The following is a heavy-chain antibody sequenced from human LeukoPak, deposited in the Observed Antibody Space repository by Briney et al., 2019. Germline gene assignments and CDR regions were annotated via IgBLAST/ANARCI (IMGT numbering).Heavy chain of an antibody. D-gene: IGHD5-12*01. CDR3: ARDRPGYSGYDSGY. J-gene: IGHJ4*02. V-gene: IGHV1-18*01. Sequence: ASVKVSCKASGYTFTSYGISWVRQAPGQGLEWMGWISAYNGNTNYAQKLQGRVTMTTDTSTSTAYMELRSLRSDDTAVYYCARDRPGYSGYDSGYWGQGTLVTVPS. CDR1: GYTFTSYG. CDR2: ISAYNGNT.